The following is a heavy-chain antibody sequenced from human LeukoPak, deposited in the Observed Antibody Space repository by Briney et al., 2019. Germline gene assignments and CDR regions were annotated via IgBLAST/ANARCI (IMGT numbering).Heavy chain of an antibody. CDR3: ARGRDGYNMYHFDY. Sequence: GGSLRLSCAASGFTFNSYEMNWVRQAPGKGLEWVSYISSSGYTIHYADSVKGRFTISRDNAKNSLYLQMNSLRAEDTAVYYCARGRDGYNMYHFDYWGQGTVVTVSS. CDR2: ISSSGYTI. CDR1: GFTFNSYE. J-gene: IGHJ4*02. D-gene: IGHD5-24*01. V-gene: IGHV3-48*03.